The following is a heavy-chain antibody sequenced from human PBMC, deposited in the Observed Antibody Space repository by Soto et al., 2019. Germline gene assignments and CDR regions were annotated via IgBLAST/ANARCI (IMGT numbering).Heavy chain of an antibody. V-gene: IGHV3-23*01. CDR2: ISGSGGST. J-gene: IGHJ4*02. CDR1: GFTFSSYA. CDR3: AKDVGDTYYDFWSGYYWIVYYIDY. D-gene: IGHD3-3*01. Sequence: GGSLRLACAASGFTFSSYAMSWVRQAPGKGLEWVSAISGSGGSTYYADSVKGRFTISRDNSKNTLYLQMNSLRAEDTAVYYCAKDVGDTYYDFWSGYYWIVYYIDYPGQATLVTGSS.